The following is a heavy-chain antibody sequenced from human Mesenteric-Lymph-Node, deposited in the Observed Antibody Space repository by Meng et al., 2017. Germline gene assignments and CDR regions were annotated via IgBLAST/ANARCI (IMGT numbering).Heavy chain of an antibody. J-gene: IGHJ4*02. CDR1: GDSITNYY. CDR2: IYTSGST. D-gene: IGHD2-15*01. CDR3: ASTCGGGSCAYFDS. V-gene: IGHV4-4*07. Sequence: SETLSLTCTVSGDSITNYYWNWIRQPAGMGLEWIGHIYTSGSTNYNPSLKSRVTMSVDTSKNQFSLKLTSVTAADTAVYFCASTCGGGSCAYFDSWGQGTLVTVSS.